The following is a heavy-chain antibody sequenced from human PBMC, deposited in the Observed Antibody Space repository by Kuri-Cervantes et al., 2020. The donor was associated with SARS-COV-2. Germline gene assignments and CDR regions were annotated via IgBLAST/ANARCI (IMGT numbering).Heavy chain of an antibody. CDR1: GITFRSYS. CDR3: ARDPVDGITGRMFGMDD. D-gene: IGHD1-20*01. J-gene: IGHJ6*02. V-gene: IGHV3-53*04. CDR2: IYSGGST. Sequence: GASLKISCAASGITFRSYSMNWVRQAPGKGLEWVSVIYSGGSTYYADSVKGRFTISRHNSKNTLYLQMNSLRAEDTAVYYCARDPVDGITGRMFGMDDWGQGTMVTVSS.